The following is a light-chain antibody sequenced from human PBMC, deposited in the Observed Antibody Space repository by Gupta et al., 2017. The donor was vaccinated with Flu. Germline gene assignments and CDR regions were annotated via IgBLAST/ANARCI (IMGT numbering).Light chain of an antibody. V-gene: IGKV1-16*02. J-gene: IGKJ4*01. CDR3: QHYKSYPLT. Sequence: DIQITQSPSSLSASVGDRVTITCRASQDIGNSLAWFQQKPGKAPKSLIYAASNLQSGVPSQFSGSGSGTDFTLTISSMQPEDFATYYCQHYKSYPLTFGGGTRVGIK. CDR2: AAS. CDR1: QDIGNS.